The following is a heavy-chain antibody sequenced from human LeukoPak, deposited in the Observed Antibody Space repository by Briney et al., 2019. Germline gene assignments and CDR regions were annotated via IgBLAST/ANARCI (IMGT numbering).Heavy chain of an antibody. CDR3: ASTVYGSGSYHRYSWFDP. J-gene: IGHJ5*02. CDR1: GGSISSYY. Sequence: PSETLSLTCTVSGGSISSYYWSWIRQPPGKGLEWIGYIYYSGSTNYNPSLKSRVTISVDTSKNQFSLKLSSVTAADTAVYYCASTVYGSGSYHRYSWFDPWGQGTLVTVSS. CDR2: IYYSGST. D-gene: IGHD3-10*01. V-gene: IGHV4-59*01.